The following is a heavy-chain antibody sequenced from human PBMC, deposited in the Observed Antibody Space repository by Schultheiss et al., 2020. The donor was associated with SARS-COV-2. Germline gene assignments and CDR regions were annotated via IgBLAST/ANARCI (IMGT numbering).Heavy chain of an antibody. Sequence: GGSLRLSCAASGFTFSGSAMHWVRQAPGKGLEWVAHIKSDGSEQYYADSVKGRFIISKDTAKDSLDLQMSSLRDEDTAIYYCATSSYSTAWNWGQGTLVTVSS. J-gene: IGHJ4*02. D-gene: IGHD2-8*02. V-gene: IGHV3-7*02. CDR1: GFTFSGSA. CDR3: ATSSYSTAWN. CDR2: IKSDGSEQ.